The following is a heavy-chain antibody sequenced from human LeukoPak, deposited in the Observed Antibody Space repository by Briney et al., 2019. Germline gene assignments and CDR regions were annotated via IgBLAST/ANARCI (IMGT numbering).Heavy chain of an antibody. J-gene: IGHJ4*02. CDR1: GFTFSSYA. D-gene: IGHD2-15*01. CDR2: ISGSGGST. V-gene: IGHV3-23*01. CDR3: AKKSSWGPRAGTPYYFDY. Sequence: PGGSLRLSCAASGFTFSSYAMSWVRQAPGKGLEWVSAISGSGGSTYYADSVKGRFTISRDNSKNTLYLQMNSLRAEDTAVYYCAKKSSWGPRAGTPYYFDYWGQGTLVTVSS.